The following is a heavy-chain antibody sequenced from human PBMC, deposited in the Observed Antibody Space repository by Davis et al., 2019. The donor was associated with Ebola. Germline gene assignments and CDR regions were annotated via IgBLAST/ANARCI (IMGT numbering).Heavy chain of an antibody. V-gene: IGHV1-69*13. J-gene: IGHJ4*02. CDR2: IIPNFGTA. CDR3: AREAARGLGIDY. CDR1: GGTFSSYA. D-gene: IGHD7-27*01. Sequence: SVKVSCKASGGTFSSYAISWVRQAPGQGLEWMGGIIPNFGTANYAQKFQGRVTITADESTSTAYMELSSLRSEDTAVYYCAREAARGLGIDYWGQGTLVTVSS.